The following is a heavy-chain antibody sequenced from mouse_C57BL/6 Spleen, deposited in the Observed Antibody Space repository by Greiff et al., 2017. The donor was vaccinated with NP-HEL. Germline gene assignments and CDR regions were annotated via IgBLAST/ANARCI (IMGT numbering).Heavy chain of an antibody. Sequence: QVQLQQSGPELVRPGVSVKISCKGSGYTFTDYAMHWVKQSHAKSLEWIGVISTYYGDASYNQKFKDKATMTGDKSSSTAYMELVRLTSEDSAVYYCARGRYDGCPAWFAYWGQGTLVTVSA. V-gene: IGHV1-67*01. D-gene: IGHD2-3*01. J-gene: IGHJ3*01. CDR3: ARGRYDGCPAWFAY. CDR1: GYTFTDYA. CDR2: ISTYYGDA.